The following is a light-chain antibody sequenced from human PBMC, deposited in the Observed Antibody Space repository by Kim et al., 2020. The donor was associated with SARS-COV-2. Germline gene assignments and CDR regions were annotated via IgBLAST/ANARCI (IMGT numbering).Light chain of an antibody. CDR2: GAS. V-gene: IGKV3-20*01. CDR1: QSVSSNY. J-gene: IGKJ4*01. CDR3: QQYGDSVLT. Sequence: EIVLTQSPGTLSLSPGERATLSCRASQSVSSNYLAWYQQKPGQAPRLLIYGASSRATGIPDRFSGSGSGTDFTLTISRLEPEDFVVYYCQQYGDSVLTFGGGTKVDIK.